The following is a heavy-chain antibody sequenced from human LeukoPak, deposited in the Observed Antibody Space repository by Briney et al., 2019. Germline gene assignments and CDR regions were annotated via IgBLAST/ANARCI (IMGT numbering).Heavy chain of an antibody. Sequence: SLRLSCAASGFTFSSYSMNWVRQAPGKGLEWVSSISSSSSYIYYADSVNGRFTISRDNAKNSLYLQMNSLRAEDTAVYYCARDGDSSGYYRSFDIWGQGTMVTVSS. CDR1: GFTFSSYS. J-gene: IGHJ3*02. CDR2: ISSSSSYI. V-gene: IGHV3-21*01. D-gene: IGHD3-22*01. CDR3: ARDGDSSGYYRSFDI.